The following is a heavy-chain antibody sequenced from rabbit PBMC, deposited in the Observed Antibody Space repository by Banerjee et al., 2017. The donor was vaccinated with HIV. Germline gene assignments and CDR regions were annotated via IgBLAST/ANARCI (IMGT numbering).Heavy chain of an antibody. J-gene: IGHJ4*01. CDR2: IYGGDGST. CDR3: ATDVVNSDDLHDFNL. D-gene: IGHD6-1*01. CDR1: GFTISRDR. V-gene: IGHV1S45*01. Sequence: QQQLKESGGGLVTPGGTLTLTCTASGFTISRDRICWVRQAPGKRPEWIACIYGGDGSTYYATWAKGRFTISKTSSTTVTLQMTSLTAADTATYLCATDVVNSDDLHDFNLWGQGTLVTVS.